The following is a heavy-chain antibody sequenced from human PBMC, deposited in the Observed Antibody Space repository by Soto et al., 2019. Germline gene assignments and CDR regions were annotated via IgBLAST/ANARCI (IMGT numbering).Heavy chain of an antibody. V-gene: IGHV1-46*03. CDR1: GYTFTSHY. J-gene: IGHJ5*02. CDR2: INPSGGGA. D-gene: IGHD2-2*01. CDR3: ARVEGYCSSASCYDGWFDP. Sequence: GASVKVSCKASGYTFTSHYIHWVRQAPGQGLEWMGKINPSGGGANFAQNFQGRVTMTRDTSTSTVYMELSSLRSEDTAVYFCARVEGYCSSASCYDGWFDPWGQGTQVTVSS.